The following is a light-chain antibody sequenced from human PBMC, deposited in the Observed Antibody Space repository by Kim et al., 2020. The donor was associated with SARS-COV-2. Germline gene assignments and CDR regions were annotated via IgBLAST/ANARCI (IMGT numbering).Light chain of an antibody. V-gene: IGKV1-27*01. CDR2: AAA. Sequence: ASIGDRVPITCRESQDIANSLAWYQQKPGKVPQVLIYAAATLQSGVPSRFSGSGSGTEFTLTIGSLQNEDVATYYYQKYNSAPWTFGPGTKVDIK. CDR3: QKYNSAPWT. CDR1: QDIANS. J-gene: IGKJ1*01.